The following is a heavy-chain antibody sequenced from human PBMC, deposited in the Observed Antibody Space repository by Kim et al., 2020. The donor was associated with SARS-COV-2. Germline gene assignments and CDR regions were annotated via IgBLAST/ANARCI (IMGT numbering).Heavy chain of an antibody. CDR3: ARDEEVWGPYYGMDV. V-gene: IGHV3-33*01. J-gene: IGHJ6*02. Sequence: GGSLRLSCAASGFTFSNYGMHWVRQAPGKGLEWLAVIWYDGSNKYYADSVKGRFTISRDNSKNTLYLQMNSLRAEDTAVYYCARDEEVWGPYYGMDVWGQGTTVTVSS. D-gene: IGHD7-27*01. CDR2: IWYDGSNK. CDR1: GFTFSNYG.